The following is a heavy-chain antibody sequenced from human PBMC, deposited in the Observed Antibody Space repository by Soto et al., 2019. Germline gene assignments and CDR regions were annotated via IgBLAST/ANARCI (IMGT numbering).Heavy chain of an antibody. J-gene: IGHJ4*02. CDR2: ISYSGSTI. CDR3: ARDYYDGSHYYPAGCDY. Sequence: EVQLVESGGGLVQPGGSLRLSCAASGFTFISYEMNWVRQAPGKGREWVSYISYSGSTIYYADSVKGRFTISRDNAKNSLYLQMNSLRAEDTAVYYCARDYYDGSHYYPAGCDYWGQGTLVTVSS. CDR1: GFTFISYE. V-gene: IGHV3-48*03. D-gene: IGHD3-22*01.